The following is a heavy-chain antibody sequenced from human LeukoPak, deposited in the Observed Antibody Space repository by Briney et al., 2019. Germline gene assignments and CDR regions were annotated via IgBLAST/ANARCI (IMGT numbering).Heavy chain of an antibody. D-gene: IGHD3-9*01. Sequence: ASVKVSCKASGYTFTSYGISWVRQAPGQGLEWMGWISAYNGNTNYAQKLQGRVTMTTDTSTSTAYMELRSLRSDDTAVYYCAREVYYDILTGYSSDAFDIWGQGTMVTVSS. CDR1: GYTFTSYG. CDR2: ISAYNGNT. CDR3: AREVYYDILTGYSSDAFDI. J-gene: IGHJ3*02. V-gene: IGHV1-18*01.